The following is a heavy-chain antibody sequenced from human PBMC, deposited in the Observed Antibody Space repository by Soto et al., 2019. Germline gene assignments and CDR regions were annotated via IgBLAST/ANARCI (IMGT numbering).Heavy chain of an antibody. D-gene: IGHD5-12*01. CDR2: ISWNSGSI. CDR3: AKDPRPRYGGYLGWFDP. J-gene: IGHJ5*02. V-gene: IGHV3-9*01. CDR1: GFTFDDYA. Sequence: EVQLVESGGGLVQPGRSLRLSCAASGFTFDDYAMHWVRQAPGKGLEWVSGISWNSGSIGYADSVKGRFTISRDNAKNXLYLQMNSLRAEDTALYYCAKDPRPRYGGYLGWFDPWGQGTLVTVSS.